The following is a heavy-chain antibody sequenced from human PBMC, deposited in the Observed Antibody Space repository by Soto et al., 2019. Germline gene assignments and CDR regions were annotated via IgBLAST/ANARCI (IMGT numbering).Heavy chain of an antibody. D-gene: IGHD3-10*01. CDR2: TIPVFNTA. Sequence: QVQLEQSGAEVKKPGSSVKVSCKASGGTLSDHGVAWLRQAPGQGLEWMGGTIPVFNTAKYAQKFQGRVTVTADKITNIAYMELISLRSEDTAFYFCARGVYGSGNYYTGPSAFDIWGQGTMVIVSS. J-gene: IGHJ3*02. CDR3: ARGVYGSGNYYTGPSAFDI. V-gene: IGHV1-69*06. CDR1: GGTLSDHG.